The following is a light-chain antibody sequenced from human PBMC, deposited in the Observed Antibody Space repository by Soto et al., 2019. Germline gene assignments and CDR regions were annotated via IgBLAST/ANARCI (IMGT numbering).Light chain of an antibody. Sequence: DIKMTQSPSTVSASEGDTVTITCRASQSITTWLAWYQQRPGKAPKLLIYDVSSLQSGVPSRFSGSGSGTEFTLTISSLQPDDFATYYCQHYKMYSPWTFGQRTKVDIK. CDR1: QSITTW. CDR2: DVS. CDR3: QHYKMYSPWT. V-gene: IGKV1-5*01. J-gene: IGKJ1*01.